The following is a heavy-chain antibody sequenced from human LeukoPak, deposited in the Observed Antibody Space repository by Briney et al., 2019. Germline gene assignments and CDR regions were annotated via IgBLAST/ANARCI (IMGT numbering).Heavy chain of an antibody. Sequence: GWSLTLSRAASGFAFGSYAMHWVRQPPGKGLEWVAVIAHDETNRFYADSVKGRFTISRDNSMNTLYLRMDSLRPEDTAVYFCARDLTPGAPDYFDYWGQGTLVTVSS. CDR1: GFAFGSYA. V-gene: IGHV3-30*04. CDR3: ARDLTPGAPDYFDY. J-gene: IGHJ4*02. D-gene: IGHD2-2*01. CDR2: IAHDETNR.